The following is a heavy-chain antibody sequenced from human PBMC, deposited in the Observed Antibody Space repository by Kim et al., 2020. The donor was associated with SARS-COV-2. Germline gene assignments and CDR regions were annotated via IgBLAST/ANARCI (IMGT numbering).Heavy chain of an antibody. CDR2: GSEQ. CDR3: AINTLDY. D-gene: IGHD5-18*01. Sequence: GSEQYYGDSVKGRFTISGDNAKSSLYLQMNSLRAEDTAVYYCAINTLDYWGQGTLVTVSS. J-gene: IGHJ4*02. V-gene: IGHV3-7*01.